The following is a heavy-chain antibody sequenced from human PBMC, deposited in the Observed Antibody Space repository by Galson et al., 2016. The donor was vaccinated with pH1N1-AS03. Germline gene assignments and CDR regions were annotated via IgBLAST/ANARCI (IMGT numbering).Heavy chain of an antibody. CDR3: VMRDTNMIRLAPGVKLDY. CDR1: GGTFSTYS. V-gene: IGHV1-69*08. D-gene: IGHD3-16*01. J-gene: IGHJ4*02. CDR2: LTPIFGTT. Sequence: SVKVSCKASGGTFSTYSISWVRQAPGQGLEWMGSLTPIFGTTSYAPTFQDRVTLTADKATNTAYREVASLESDDTAFYFCVMRDTNMIRLAPGVKLDYWGQGTLVSVSS.